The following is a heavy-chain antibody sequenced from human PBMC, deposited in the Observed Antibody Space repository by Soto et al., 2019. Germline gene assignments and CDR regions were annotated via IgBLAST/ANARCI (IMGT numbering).Heavy chain of an antibody. Sequence: QVQLVESGGGVVQPGRSLXLSCAASGFTFSSYGMHWVRQAPGKGLEWVAVISYDGSNKYYADSVKGRFTISRDNSKNTLYLQMNSLRAEDTAVYYCAKVGYSGSYFDYWGQGTLVTVSS. J-gene: IGHJ4*02. D-gene: IGHD1-26*01. CDR2: ISYDGSNK. CDR3: AKVGYSGSYFDY. V-gene: IGHV3-30*18. CDR1: GFTFSSYG.